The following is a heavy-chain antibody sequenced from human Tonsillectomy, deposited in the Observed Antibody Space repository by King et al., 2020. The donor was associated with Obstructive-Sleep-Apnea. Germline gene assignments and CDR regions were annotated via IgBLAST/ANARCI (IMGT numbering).Heavy chain of an antibody. V-gene: IGHV1-46*01. Sequence: QLVQSGAEVKKPGASVKVSCKASGYTFSNYYIHWVRQAPGQGLEWMGRINPSGGSTNYAQKLQGRVTLTRDTSTSTVYMELTSLKSEDTAVYYCARGTGYSYGDWGQGTLVTVSS. CDR3: ARGTGYSYGD. J-gene: IGHJ4*02. CDR2: INPSGGST. D-gene: IGHD5-18*01. CDR1: GYTFSNYY.